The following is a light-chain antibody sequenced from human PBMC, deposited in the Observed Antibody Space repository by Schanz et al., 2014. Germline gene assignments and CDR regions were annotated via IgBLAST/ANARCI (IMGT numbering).Light chain of an antibody. CDR1: SSDVGTSNL. J-gene: IGLJ2*01. Sequence: QSALTQPASVSGSPGQSITISCTGTSSDVGTSNLLSWYQQYPGKAPKLLIYDVIKRPSGVPDRFSGSKSGNTASLTVSGLQSEDEADYYCSSYADGSTLIFGGGTKLAV. V-gene: IGLV2-23*02. CDR3: SSYADGSTLI. CDR2: DVI.